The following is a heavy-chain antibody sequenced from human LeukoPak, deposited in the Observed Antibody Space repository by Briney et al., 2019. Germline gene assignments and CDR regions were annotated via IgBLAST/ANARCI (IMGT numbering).Heavy chain of an antibody. CDR2: INPNSGGT. D-gene: IGHD1-26*01. V-gene: IGHV1-2*02. Sequence: ASVKVSCEASGYTFTGYYMHWVRQAPGQGLEWMGWINPNSGGTNYAQKFQGRVTMTRDTSISTAYMELSRLRSDDTAVYYCAREPGASLNNWFDPWGQGTLVTVSS. CDR1: GYTFTGYY. CDR3: AREPGASLNNWFDP. J-gene: IGHJ5*02.